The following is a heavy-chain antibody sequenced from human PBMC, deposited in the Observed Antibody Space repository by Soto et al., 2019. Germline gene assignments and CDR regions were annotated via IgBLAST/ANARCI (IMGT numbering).Heavy chain of an antibody. Sequence: KASETLSLTCAVSGGSISSGGYSWSWIRQPPGKGLEWIGYIYHSGSTYYNPSLKSRVTISVDRSKNQFSLKLSSVTAADTAVYYCARSPYSGYDRWLDYWGQGTLATVSS. CDR3: ARSPYSGYDRWLDY. D-gene: IGHD5-12*01. CDR2: IYHSGST. J-gene: IGHJ4*02. CDR1: GGSISSGGYS. V-gene: IGHV4-30-2*01.